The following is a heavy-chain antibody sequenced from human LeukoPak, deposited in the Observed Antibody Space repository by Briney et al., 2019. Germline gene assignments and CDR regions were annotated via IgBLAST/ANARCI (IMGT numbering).Heavy chain of an antibody. D-gene: IGHD3-10*01. CDR1: GYSLTSYW. CDR2: IYPGDSDT. CDR3: ARLPYYYGSGSYYNKGKREYYFDY. V-gene: IGHV5-51*01. Sequence: GESLKISCKGSGYSLTSYWIGWVRQMPGKGLEWMGIIYPGDSDTRYSPSFQGQVTISADKSISTAYLQWSSLKASDTAMYYCARLPYYYGSGSYYNKGKREYYFDYWGQGTLVTVSS. J-gene: IGHJ4*02.